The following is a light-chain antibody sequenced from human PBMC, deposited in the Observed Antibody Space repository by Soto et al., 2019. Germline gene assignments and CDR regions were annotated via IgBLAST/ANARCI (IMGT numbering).Light chain of an antibody. J-gene: IGKJ1*01. V-gene: IGKV1-5*03. CDR2: KAS. Sequence: DIQMTQSPSTLSASVGDRRTISFRASQSINRWLAWYQQKPGKAPKLLIYKASSLESGVPSRFSGGGIGTEFSLSISSLQPDDFATYYCQQYNGYPWTFGQGTKVDIK. CDR3: QQYNGYPWT. CDR1: QSINRW.